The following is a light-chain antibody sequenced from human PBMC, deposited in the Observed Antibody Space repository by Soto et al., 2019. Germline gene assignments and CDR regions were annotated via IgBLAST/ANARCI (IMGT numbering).Light chain of an antibody. J-gene: IGKJ4*01. V-gene: IGKV3-11*01. CDR1: PGVSGY. CDR2: DTS. CDR3: QQRNNGPLS. Sequence: EIVLTQSPATLSLSPGERATLSCRASPGVSGYLAWYRQKPGQPPRLLIYDTSSRATGVPARFSGSGSGTDFTLTISSLEPEDVAVFYCQQRNNGPLSFGGGNRVEIK.